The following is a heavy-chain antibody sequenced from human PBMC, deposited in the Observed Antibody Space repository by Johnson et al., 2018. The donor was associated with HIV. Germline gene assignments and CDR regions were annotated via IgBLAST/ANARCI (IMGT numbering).Heavy chain of an antibody. CDR2: IRYDGSNK. D-gene: IGHD6-13*01. CDR1: GFTFSSYG. CDR3: AKEGRGIPMGAFDI. V-gene: IGHV3-30*02. Sequence: QVQLVESGGGVVQPGGSLRLSCAASGFTFSSYGMHWVRQAPGKGLEWVAFIRYDGSNKYYADSVKGRFTISRDNSKNTLYLQMNSLRAEDTAVYYCAKEGRGIPMGAFDIWGQGTMVTVSS. J-gene: IGHJ3*02.